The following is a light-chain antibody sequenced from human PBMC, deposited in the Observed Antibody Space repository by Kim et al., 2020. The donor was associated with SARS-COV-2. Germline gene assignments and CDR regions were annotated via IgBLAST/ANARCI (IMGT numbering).Light chain of an antibody. CDR2: DVT. Sequence: QSVLTQPASVSGSPGQSITISCTGTSSDIGDYNYVSWYQQHPGEAPKLMIYDVTNRPSGVSNRFSGSKSGNTASLTISGLQAEDEAVYYCSSYTSSSTLMFGGGTQLTVL. CDR1: SSDIGDYNY. J-gene: IGLJ3*02. V-gene: IGLV2-14*01. CDR3: SSYTSSSTLM.